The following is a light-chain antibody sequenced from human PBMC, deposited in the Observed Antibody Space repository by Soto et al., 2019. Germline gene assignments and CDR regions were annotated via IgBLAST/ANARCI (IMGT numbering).Light chain of an antibody. CDR3: SSYTSSNTVV. Sequence: QSALTQPASVSGSPGQSITISCTGTSSDVGGYNYVSWYQQHPGKAPKLMIYDVSYRPSGVSNRFSGSKSAHTASLTISGLQAEDEADYYCSSYTSSNTVVFGGGTKLTVL. V-gene: IGLV2-14*01. CDR1: SSDVGGYNY. CDR2: DVS. J-gene: IGLJ2*01.